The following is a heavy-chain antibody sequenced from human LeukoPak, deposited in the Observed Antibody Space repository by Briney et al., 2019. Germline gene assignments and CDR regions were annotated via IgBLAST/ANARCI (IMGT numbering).Heavy chain of an antibody. D-gene: IGHD3-22*01. Sequence: SQTLSLTCVVSGAAISSGGFSWSWIRQPPGKGLEWIGYIYYSGSTNYNPSLKSRVTISVDTSKNQFSLKLSSVTAADTAVYYCARAVTYYYDSSGYPYYYYYYMDVWGKGTTVTISS. CDR3: ARAVTYYYDSSGYPYYYYYYMDV. CDR1: GAAISSGGFS. J-gene: IGHJ6*03. CDR2: IYYSGST. V-gene: IGHV4-61*08.